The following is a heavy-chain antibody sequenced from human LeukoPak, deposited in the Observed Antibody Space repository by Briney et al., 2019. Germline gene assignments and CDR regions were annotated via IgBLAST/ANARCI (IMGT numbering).Heavy chain of an antibody. D-gene: IGHD3-22*01. J-gene: IGHJ4*02. V-gene: IGHV3-23*01. CDR2: ISGSGGST. Sequence: GGSLRLSCAASGFTFSSYAMSWVRQAPGKGLEWVSAISGSGGSTYYADSVKGRFTISRDNSRNTLYLQMNSLRAEDTAVYYCAKDIREIVVVTTFDYWGQGTLVTVSS. CDR1: GFTFSSYA. CDR3: AKDIREIVVVTTFDY.